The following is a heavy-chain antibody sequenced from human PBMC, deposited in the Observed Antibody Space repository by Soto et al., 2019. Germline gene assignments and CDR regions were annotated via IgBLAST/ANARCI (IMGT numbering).Heavy chain of an antibody. D-gene: IGHD3-22*01. Sequence: EVQLLESGGGLVQPGGSLRLSCAASGFTFSSYAMSWVRQAPGKGLEWVSAISGSGGSTYYADSVKGRFTISRDNSKNTLYLQMNSLRAEDTAVYYCADVTDGGYYPYYYYGMDDWGQGTTVTVSS. V-gene: IGHV3-23*01. CDR3: ADVTDGGYYPYYYYGMDD. CDR1: GFTFSSYA. J-gene: IGHJ6*02. CDR2: ISGSGGST.